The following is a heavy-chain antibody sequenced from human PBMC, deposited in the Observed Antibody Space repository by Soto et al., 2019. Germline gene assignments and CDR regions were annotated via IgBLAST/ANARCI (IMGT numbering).Heavy chain of an antibody. V-gene: IGHV3-23*01. CDR2: IGTDGNT. Sequence: GGSLRLSCAASGFTFNSYAMNWVRQSPGKGLAWVSAIGTDGNTYYANSVKGRFTISRDNSRTTLYLQMNSLRVEDTALYYCVRKYPGTRPFDYWGQGTLVTVSS. CDR1: GFTFNSYA. D-gene: IGHD2-2*01. CDR3: VRKYPGTRPFDY. J-gene: IGHJ4*01.